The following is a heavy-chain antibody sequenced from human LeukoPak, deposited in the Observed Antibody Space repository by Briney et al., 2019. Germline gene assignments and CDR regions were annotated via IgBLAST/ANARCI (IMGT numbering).Heavy chain of an antibody. J-gene: IGHJ4*02. V-gene: IGHV1-8*03. CDR1: GYTFTSYD. D-gene: IGHD1-26*01. Sequence: ASVKVSCKASGYTFTSYDINWVRQATGQGLEWMGWMNPNSGNTGYAQKFQGRVTITRNTSISTAYMELSSLRFEDKAVYYCARAVGYYFDYWGQGTLVTVSS. CDR2: MNPNSGNT. CDR3: ARAVGYYFDY.